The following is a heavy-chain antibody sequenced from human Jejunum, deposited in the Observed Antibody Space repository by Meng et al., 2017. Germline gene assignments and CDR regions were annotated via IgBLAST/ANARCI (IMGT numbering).Heavy chain of an antibody. J-gene: IGHJ5*02. CDR1: GFNLSNYW. Sequence: GESLKISCAASGFNLSNYWMHWVRQVPGKGLVWVSYIKSDGSGTDYADSVRGRFTISRDNAKNTVYLQMNSLGAEDTAVYYCAQANTRLWVKSWGRGTLVTVSS. V-gene: IGHV3-74*01. CDR3: AQANTRLWVKS. D-gene: IGHD4/OR15-4a*01. CDR2: IKSDGSGT.